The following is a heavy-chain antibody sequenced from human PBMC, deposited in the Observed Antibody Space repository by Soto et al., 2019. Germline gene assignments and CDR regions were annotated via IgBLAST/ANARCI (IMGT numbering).Heavy chain of an antibody. Sequence: EVQLVESGGGLVKPGGSLRLSCAASGFTFSNAWMSWVRQAPGKGLEWVGRIKSKTDGGTTDYAAPVKGRFTISRDDSKNTLYLQMNSLKTEDTAVYYCTTDTGPAATEQYYYYYMDVWGKGTTVTVSS. J-gene: IGHJ6*03. CDR3: TTDTGPAATEQYYYYYMDV. V-gene: IGHV3-15*01. D-gene: IGHD2-2*01. CDR1: GFTFSNAW. CDR2: IKSKTDGGTT.